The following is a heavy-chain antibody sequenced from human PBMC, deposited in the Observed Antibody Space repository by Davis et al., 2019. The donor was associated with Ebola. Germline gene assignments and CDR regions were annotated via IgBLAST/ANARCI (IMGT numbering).Heavy chain of an antibody. CDR1: GFIFSTYV. Sequence: GGSLRLSCSASGFIFSTYVMSWVRQAPGKGLEWVSTYGTSADTYYADSLKGRFTISRDNSKDTLYLQMNSLRAEDTAVYYCARGASVVTPFRRAWGTYYFDYWGQGTLVTVSS. J-gene: IGHJ4*02. V-gene: IGHV3-23*01. CDR3: ARGASVVTPFRRAWGTYYFDY. D-gene: IGHD4-23*01. CDR2: GTSADT.